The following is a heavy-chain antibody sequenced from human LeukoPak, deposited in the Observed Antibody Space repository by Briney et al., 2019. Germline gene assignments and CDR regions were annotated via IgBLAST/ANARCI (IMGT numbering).Heavy chain of an antibody. J-gene: IGHJ4*02. CDR2: IYTGGTT. Sequence: PGGSLRLSCAASGFSVSSNYMNWVRQAPGKGLEWVSAIYTGGTTYYADSVKGRFTISRDNSKNTLHLQMNSLRAEDTAVYYCARDKLGSGYSSDFDYWGQGTLVTVSS. CDR3: ARDKLGSGYSSDFDY. D-gene: IGHD6-19*01. V-gene: IGHV3-66*02. CDR1: GFSVSSNY.